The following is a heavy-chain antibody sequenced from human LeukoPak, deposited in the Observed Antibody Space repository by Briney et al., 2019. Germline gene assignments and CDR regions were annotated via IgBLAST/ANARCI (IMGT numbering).Heavy chain of an antibody. V-gene: IGHV1-2*02. CDR2: ISPNRVGT. CDR3: ARDSGERGSGSYLIAY. J-gene: IGHJ4*02. Sequence: ASVKVSCKASGYTFIGYYMHWVRQAPGQGLEWMGLISPNRVGTNYAQKFQGRVTMTTATSISTAHMELSRLRSDETAVYYCARDSGERGSGSYLIAYWGQGTLVTVSS. CDR1: GYTFIGYY. D-gene: IGHD3-10*01.